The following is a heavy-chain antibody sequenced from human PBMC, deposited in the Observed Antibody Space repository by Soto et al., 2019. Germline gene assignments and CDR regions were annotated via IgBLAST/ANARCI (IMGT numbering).Heavy chain of an antibody. CDR1: GFTFSGYW. J-gene: IGHJ6*02. CDR3: AQVAV. V-gene: IGHV3-7*05. CDR2: IKQDGSEQ. Sequence: PGGSLRLSCAASGFTFSGYWMSCVRQAPGKGLEWVANIKQDGSEQFYVDSVKGRFTISRDNAKNSLYLQMNSLRAEDTAVYYCAQVAVWGQGTTVTVSS.